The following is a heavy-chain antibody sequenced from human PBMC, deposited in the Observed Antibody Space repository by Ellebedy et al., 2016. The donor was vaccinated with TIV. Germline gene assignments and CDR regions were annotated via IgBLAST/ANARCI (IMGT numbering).Heavy chain of an antibody. CDR1: GDTFTTHN. V-gene: IGHV1-46*01. J-gene: IGHJ5*02. Sequence: ASVKVSXXASGDTFTTHNMHWVRQAPGQGLEWMGIVFADGRRTIYAQKFQGRVTMTRDTSTSTVYMELRSLTSEDTAVFYCAREGANFGVVHHWGQGNLVTVSS. CDR2: VFADGRRT. D-gene: IGHD3-3*01. CDR3: AREGANFGVVHH.